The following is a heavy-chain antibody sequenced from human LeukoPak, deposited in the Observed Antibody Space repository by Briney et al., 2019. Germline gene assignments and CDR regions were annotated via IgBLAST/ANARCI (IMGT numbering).Heavy chain of an antibody. V-gene: IGHV5-51*01. CDR1: GYRFTDHW. Sequence: GESLKISCKGSGYRFTDHWIAWVRQMPGKGLECMGIINPVDSETRYSPSFQGQVTISADKSITTASLQWSSLRASDTAMYYCARQGSSTTSWQTIDYWGQGTLVSVSS. CDR2: INPVDSET. D-gene: IGHD2-2*01. CDR3: ARQGSSTTSWQTIDY. J-gene: IGHJ4*02.